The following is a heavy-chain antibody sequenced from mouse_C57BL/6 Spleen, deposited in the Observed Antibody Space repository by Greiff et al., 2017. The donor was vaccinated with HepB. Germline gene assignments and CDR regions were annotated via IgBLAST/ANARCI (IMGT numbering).Heavy chain of an antibody. V-gene: IGHV1-64*01. CDR2: IHPTSGST. CDR1: GYTFTSYW. Sequence: QVHVKQPGAELVKPGASVKLSCKASGYTFTSYWMHWVKQRPGQGLEWIGMIHPTSGSTNYNEKFKSKATLTVDKSSSTAYMQLSSLTSEDSAVYYCARRGDYGSSSFDYWGQGTTLTVSS. CDR3: ARRGDYGSSSFDY. J-gene: IGHJ2*01. D-gene: IGHD1-1*01.